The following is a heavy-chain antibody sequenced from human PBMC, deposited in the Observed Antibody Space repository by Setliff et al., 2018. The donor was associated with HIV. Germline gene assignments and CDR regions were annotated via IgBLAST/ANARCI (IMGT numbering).Heavy chain of an antibody. D-gene: IGHD3-22*01. Sequence: PGGSLRLSCAASGFIFSRYSMTWVRQAPGKGLEWVSSISNSSSFIYYADSVKGRFTISRDNAKNSLSLQMSSLRAEDTAVYYCAIHFDTSGHYSPIDSWGQGTLVTVSS. CDR2: ISNSSSFI. V-gene: IGHV3-21*01. CDR1: GFIFSRYS. CDR3: AIHFDTSGHYSPIDS. J-gene: IGHJ4*02.